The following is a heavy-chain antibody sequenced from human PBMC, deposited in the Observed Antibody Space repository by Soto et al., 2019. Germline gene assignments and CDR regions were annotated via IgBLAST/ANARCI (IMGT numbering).Heavy chain of an antibody. CDR1: GYTFTDYF. Sequence: ASVKVSCKASGYTFTDYFIHWVRQAPGQGFEWMGWINPKSRGTTYAQKFQGRVTMTRDTSNSTAYMELRGLRSDDTAIYYCARVTLTAGNWFDPWGQGTLVTVS. V-gene: IGHV1-2*02. CDR3: ARVTLTAGNWFDP. CDR2: INPKSRGT. J-gene: IGHJ5*02.